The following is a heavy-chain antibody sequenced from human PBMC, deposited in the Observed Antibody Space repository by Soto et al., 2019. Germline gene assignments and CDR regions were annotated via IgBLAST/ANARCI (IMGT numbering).Heavy chain of an antibody. J-gene: IGHJ6*02. CDR3: ARQEGRGYYYCYGMDV. CDR2: IIPIFGTA. V-gene: IGHV1-69*12. D-gene: IGHD3-10*01. CDR1: GGTFSSYA. Sequence: QVQLVQSGAEVKKPGSSVKVSCKASGGTFSSYAISWVRQAPGQGHEWMGGIIPIFGTANYAQEFQGRVTITADESTSTAYMELGRLRSEDTAVYYCARQEGRGYYYCYGMDVWGQGTTVTVSS.